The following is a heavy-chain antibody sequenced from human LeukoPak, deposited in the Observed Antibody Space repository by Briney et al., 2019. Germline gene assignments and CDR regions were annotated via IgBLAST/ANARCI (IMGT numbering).Heavy chain of an antibody. V-gene: IGHV4-59*01. Sequence: SETLSLICTVSGGSISSYYWSWIRQPPGKGLEWIGYIYYSGSTNYNPSLKSRVTISVDTSKNQFSLKLSSVTAADTAVYYCATTLYYYDSSGGYYYYGMDVWGQGTTVTVSS. J-gene: IGHJ6*02. CDR2: IYYSGST. CDR3: ATTLYYYDSSGGYYYYGMDV. D-gene: IGHD3-22*01. CDR1: GGSISSYY.